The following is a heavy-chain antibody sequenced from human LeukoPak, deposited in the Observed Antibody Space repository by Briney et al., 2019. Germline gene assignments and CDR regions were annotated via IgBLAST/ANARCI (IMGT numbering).Heavy chain of an antibody. V-gene: IGHV4-61*01. J-gene: IGHJ2*01. CDR1: GDSFSSVTDY. CDR3: ARDLKVGWYFDL. CDR2: IDHNGSP. Sequence: NPSETLSLTCTVSGDSFSSVTDYWAWIRQPPGKGLEWIGYIDHNGSPNYNPSLRSRVTMSLDRSNNQFSLKLDSVTAADTAIYYCARDLKVGWYFDLWGRGTLVTVSS.